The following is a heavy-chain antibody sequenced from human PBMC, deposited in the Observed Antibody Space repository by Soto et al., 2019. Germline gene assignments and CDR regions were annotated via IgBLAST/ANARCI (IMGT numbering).Heavy chain of an antibody. D-gene: IGHD6-6*01. CDR3: ARVLRIAARPAEYYYYYYMDV. Sequence: SETLSLTCAVYGGSFSGYYWSWIRQPPGKGLEWIGEINHSGSTNYNPSLKSRVTIPVDTSKNQFSLKLSSVTAADTAVYYCARVLRIAARPAEYYYYYYMDVWGKGTTVTVS. CDR2: INHSGST. CDR1: GGSFSGYY. V-gene: IGHV4-34*01. J-gene: IGHJ6*03.